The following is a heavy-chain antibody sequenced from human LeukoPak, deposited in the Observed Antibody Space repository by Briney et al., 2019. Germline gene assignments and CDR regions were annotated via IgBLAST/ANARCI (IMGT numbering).Heavy chain of an antibody. CDR2: IYTSGST. CDR3: ARDLYGPIFGVVIGRIRFDY. J-gene: IGHJ4*02. V-gene: IGHV4-4*07. Sequence: SETLSLTCTVSGGSISSYYWSWIRQPAGKGLGWIGRIYTSGSTNYNPSLKRRVTMSVDTSKNQFSLKLSSVTAADTAVYYCARDLYGPIFGVVIGRIRFDYWGQGTLVTVSS. CDR1: GGSISSYY. D-gene: IGHD3-3*01.